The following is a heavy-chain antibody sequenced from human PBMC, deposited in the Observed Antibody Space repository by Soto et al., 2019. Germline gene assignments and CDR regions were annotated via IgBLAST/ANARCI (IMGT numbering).Heavy chain of an antibody. CDR1: GGSISSSSYY. CDR2: IYYSGST. V-gene: IGHV4-39*01. D-gene: IGHD2-8*01. Sequence: SETLSLTFTVSGGSISSSSYYWGWIRQPPGKGLEWIGSIYYSGSTYYNPSLKSRVTISVDTSKNQFSLKLSSVTAADTAVYYCARRRYAYYFDYWGQGTLVTVSS. CDR3: ARRRYAYYFDY. J-gene: IGHJ4*02.